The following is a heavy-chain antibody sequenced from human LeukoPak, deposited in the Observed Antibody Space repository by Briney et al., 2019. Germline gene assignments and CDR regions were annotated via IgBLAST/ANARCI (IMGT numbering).Heavy chain of an antibody. CDR2: INHSGRT. J-gene: IGHJ4*02. CDR3: ARDGAAAGWYDY. D-gene: IGHD6-13*01. V-gene: IGHV4-34*01. Sequence: SETLSLTCAVYGGSFSDYYWSWIRQPPGKGLEWIGEINHSGRTTYNPSLKSRVTISVDTSKNLFSLKLNSVTAADTAVYYCARDGAAAGWYDYWGQGTLVTVSS. CDR1: GGSFSDYY.